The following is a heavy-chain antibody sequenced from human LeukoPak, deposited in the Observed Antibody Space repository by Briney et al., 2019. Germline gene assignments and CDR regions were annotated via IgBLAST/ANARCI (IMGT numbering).Heavy chain of an antibody. CDR3: ARYCPSSCNAGDTFDI. V-gene: IGHV1-2*02. J-gene: IGHJ3*02. CDR2: LNPNNGGT. Sequence: ASVKVSCEASGYTFTGHYLHWVRQAPGQGLEWMGWLNPNNGGTKYAQKFQGRVTMTRDTSITTAYMELSSLRSDDTAVYYCARYCPSSCNAGDTFDIWGQGTVVTVSS. CDR1: GYTFTGHY. D-gene: IGHD2-2*01.